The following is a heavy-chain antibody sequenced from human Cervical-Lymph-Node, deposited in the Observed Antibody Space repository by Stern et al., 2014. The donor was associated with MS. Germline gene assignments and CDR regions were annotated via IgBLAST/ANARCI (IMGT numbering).Heavy chain of an antibody. CDR3: ARTYYFDDSGYYYPHYYYGMDV. D-gene: IGHD3-22*01. J-gene: IGHJ6*02. Sequence: VQLEESGAELKKPGSSVKVSCKAPGGTFTNYAFTWVRQAPGQGLEWMGGIMPVFGTSNYAQKFRGRVTITADKSTSTAYMELSSLRSEDTAVYYCARTYYFDDSGYYYPHYYYGMDVWGQGTTVTVSS. V-gene: IGHV1-69*06. CDR1: GGTFTNYA. CDR2: IMPVFGTS.